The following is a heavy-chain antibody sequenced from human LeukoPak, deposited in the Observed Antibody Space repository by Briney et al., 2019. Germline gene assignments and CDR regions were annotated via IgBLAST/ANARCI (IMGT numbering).Heavy chain of an antibody. V-gene: IGHV4-34*01. CDR2: INHSGST. CDR1: GGSFSGYY. J-gene: IGHJ4*02. D-gene: IGHD3-16*02. CDR3: ASSYDYVWGSYRPPYFDY. Sequence: SETLSLTCAVYGGSFSGYYWSWIRQPPGKGLEWIGEINHSGSTNYNPSLKSRVTISVDTSKNQFSLKLSSVTAADTAVYYCASSYDYVWGSYRPPYFDYWGREPWSPSPQ.